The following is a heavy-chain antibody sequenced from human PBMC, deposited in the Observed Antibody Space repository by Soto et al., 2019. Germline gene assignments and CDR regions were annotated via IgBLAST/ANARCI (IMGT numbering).Heavy chain of an antibody. Sequence: LTLSLTCAISGDSVSSNTGAWNWIRQSPSRGLEWLGRTYYKSKWNNDYAESVKSRITINPDTSKNQFALRWNSVTPEAAPACYGATGPVTIWRTDCYYGLDVWGRGITVTVSS. V-gene: IGHV6-1*01. J-gene: IGHJ6*02. CDR1: GDSVSSNTGA. CDR2: TYYKSKWNN. CDR3: ATGPVTIWRTDCYYGLDV. D-gene: IGHD3-3*01.